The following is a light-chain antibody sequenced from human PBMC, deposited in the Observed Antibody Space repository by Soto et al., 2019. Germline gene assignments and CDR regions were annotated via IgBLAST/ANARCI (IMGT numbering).Light chain of an antibody. J-gene: IGKJ1*01. Sequence: EIVLTQPPATLSSSPGETATLSCRTSQYVGTRLAWYQHKPGQAPRLLIYYTSNRATGAPARFSGSGSGTDFTLTISSLAPEDFAIYYCHQRQSWPRTFGQGTKVDIK. CDR2: YTS. CDR3: HQRQSWPRT. V-gene: IGKV3-11*01. CDR1: QYVGTR.